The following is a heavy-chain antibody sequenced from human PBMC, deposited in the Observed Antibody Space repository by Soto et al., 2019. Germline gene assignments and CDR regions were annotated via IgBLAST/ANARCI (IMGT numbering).Heavy chain of an antibody. V-gene: IGHV4-39*01. Sequence: SETLSLTCNVSGRSISSDSYSWGWILEPPGMGLEWIGTLYSSRDTYYNPSLKSRATISADTSQNQFSLDLTSVTATDTAVYFCARHPGYCSGGSCNGQYTLDVWGQGTTVT. CDR3: ARHPGYCSGGSCNGQYTLDV. CDR1: GRSISSDSYS. D-gene: IGHD2-15*01. J-gene: IGHJ6*02. CDR2: LYSSRDT.